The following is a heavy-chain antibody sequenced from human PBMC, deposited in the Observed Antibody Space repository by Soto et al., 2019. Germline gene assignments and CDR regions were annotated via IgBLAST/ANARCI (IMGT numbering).Heavy chain of an antibody. Sequence: SVKVSCKASGGTFSSYAISWVRQAPGQGLEWMGGIIPIFGTANYAQKFQGRVTITADESTSTAYMELSSLRSEDTAVYYCARGFPPYANWFDPWGQGTLVTVSS. CDR1: GGTFSSYA. J-gene: IGHJ5*02. D-gene: IGHD2-2*01. CDR3: ARGFPPYANWFDP. V-gene: IGHV1-69*13. CDR2: IIPIFGTA.